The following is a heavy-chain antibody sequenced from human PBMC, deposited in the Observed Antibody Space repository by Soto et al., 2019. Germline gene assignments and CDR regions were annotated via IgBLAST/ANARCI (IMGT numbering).Heavy chain of an antibody. CDR3: ARGYYDFWSGPAYYFDY. V-gene: IGHV4-31*03. CDR1: GGSISSGGYY. D-gene: IGHD3-3*01. CDR2: IYYSGST. J-gene: IGHJ4*02. Sequence: TLSLTCTVSGGSISSGGYYWSWIRQHPGKGLEWIGYIYYSGSTYYNPSLKSRVTISVDTSKNQFSLKLSSVTAADTAVYYCARGYYDFWSGPAYYFDYWGQGTLVTVSS.